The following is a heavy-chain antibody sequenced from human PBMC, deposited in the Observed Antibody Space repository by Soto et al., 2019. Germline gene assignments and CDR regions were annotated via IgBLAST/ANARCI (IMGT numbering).Heavy chain of an antibody. CDR3: ARDRAHFYESSGRLDL. D-gene: IGHD3-22*01. CDR2: ISYSGST. Sequence: KTSETLSLTCSVSGDSMNNGDYFWTWISQTPGKGLQWIGYISYSGSTFYNPSLKTRLAMSVDTSKNQFSVRLRSVTAADTAVYYCARDRAHFYESSGRLDLWGQGMLVTVSS. J-gene: IGHJ4*02. V-gene: IGHV4-30-4*01. CDR1: GDSMNNGDYF.